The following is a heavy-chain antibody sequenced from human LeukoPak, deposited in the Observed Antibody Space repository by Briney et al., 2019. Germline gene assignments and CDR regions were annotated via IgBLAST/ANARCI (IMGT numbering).Heavy chain of an antibody. Sequence: PGGSLRLSCAASGFAFSSYSMNWVRQAPGKGLEWVSSISGSSTYIYSANSLKGRFSISRDNAKNSLYLQMNSPRAEDTAVYFCARASLSEIIAAEAFFDSWGQGTLVTVSS. J-gene: IGHJ4*02. CDR3: ARASLSEIIAAEAFFDS. CDR1: GFAFSSYS. CDR2: ISGSSTYI. D-gene: IGHD6-13*01. V-gene: IGHV3-21*01.